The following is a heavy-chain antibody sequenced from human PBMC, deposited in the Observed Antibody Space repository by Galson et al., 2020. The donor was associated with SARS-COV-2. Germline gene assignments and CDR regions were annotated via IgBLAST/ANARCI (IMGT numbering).Heavy chain of an antibody. V-gene: IGHV3-9*01. D-gene: IGHD3-22*01. J-gene: IGHJ3*02. Sequence: GGPLRLSCATSGFTLDDSAMNWVRQPTGKGLEWVSGTSWNRGMIPYADSVKGRFIISRDTAKNSVYLQMNNLRTEDTALYYCFVDSSGDWSDAFDMWGQGTMVIVSS. CDR2: TSWNRGMI. CDR1: GFTLDDSA. CDR3: FVDSSGDWSDAFDM.